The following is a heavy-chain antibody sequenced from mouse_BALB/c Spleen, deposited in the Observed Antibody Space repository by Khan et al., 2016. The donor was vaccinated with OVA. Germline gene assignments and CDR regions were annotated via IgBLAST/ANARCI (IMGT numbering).Heavy chain of an antibody. J-gene: IGHJ3*01. CDR1: GYSFTSYH. CDR3: ARGAFGY. CDR2: IDPFNGGT. V-gene: IGHV1S135*01. Sequence: EVQLQESGPELMKPGASVNISCKASGYSFTSYHIHWVKQSHGKSLEWIGYIDPFNGGTDYNQKFKGKATLTVDKSSSTAYMHLSSLTSEDSAVYYCARGAFGYWGQGTLVTVSA.